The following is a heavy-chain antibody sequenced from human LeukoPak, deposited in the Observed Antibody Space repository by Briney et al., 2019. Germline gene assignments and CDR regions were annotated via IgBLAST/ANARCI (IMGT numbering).Heavy chain of an antibody. V-gene: IGHV1-8*01. CDR2: MNPNSGDT. CDR1: GYTFTSYD. CDR3: ARGGFGSGSHFDY. D-gene: IGHD3-10*01. J-gene: IGHJ4*02. Sequence: GASVKVSFKASGYTFTSYDISWVRQATGQGLEWMGWMNPNSGDTGYVQKFQGRVTMTRSTSISTAYMVLSSLRSEDTAIYYCARGGFGSGSHFDYWGQGTLVTVPS.